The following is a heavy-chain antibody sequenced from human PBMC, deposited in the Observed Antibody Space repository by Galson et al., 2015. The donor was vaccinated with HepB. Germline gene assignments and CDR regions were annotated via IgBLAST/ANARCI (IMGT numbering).Heavy chain of an antibody. D-gene: IGHD6-13*01. CDR2: INPNSGGT. CDR1: GYTFTGYY. CDR3: ARDLGGLDSSSWTETFYYGMDV. J-gene: IGHJ6*02. V-gene: IGHV1-2*04. Sequence: SVKVSCKASGYTFTGYYMHWVRQAPGQGLEWMGWINPNSGGTNYAQKFQGWVTMTRDTSISTAYMELSRLRSDDTAVYYCARDLGGLDSSSWTETFYYGMDVWGQGTTVTVSS.